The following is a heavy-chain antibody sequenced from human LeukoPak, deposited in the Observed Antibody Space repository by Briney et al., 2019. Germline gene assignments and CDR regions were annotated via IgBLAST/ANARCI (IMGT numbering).Heavy chain of an antibody. CDR2: INPNSGDT. J-gene: IGHJ3*02. CDR1: GYTFTGYY. Sequence: ASVRVSCKASGYTFTGYYIHWMRQAPGHGLELMGWINPNSGDTKYVQKFQGRVTMTRVTSIRTAYLDLRRLRSDDTAVYYCARPRDYGDYDGFDIWGPGTMVRVSS. V-gene: IGHV1-2*02. CDR3: ARPRDYGDYDGFDI. D-gene: IGHD4-17*01.